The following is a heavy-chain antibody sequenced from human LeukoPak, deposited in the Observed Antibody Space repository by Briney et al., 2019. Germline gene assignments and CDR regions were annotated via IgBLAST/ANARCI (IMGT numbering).Heavy chain of an antibody. Sequence: SQTLSLTCTVSGDSISSVSYYWSWIRQPAGKGPEWIGRIYTSGSTNYNPSLKSRVTISVDTSKNQFSLKLSSVTAADTAVYYCVSTKLRFLEWLPRMDVWGKGTTVTVSS. CDR1: GDSISSVSYY. D-gene: IGHD3-3*01. CDR2: IYTSGST. V-gene: IGHV4-61*02. CDR3: VSTKLRFLEWLPRMDV. J-gene: IGHJ6*04.